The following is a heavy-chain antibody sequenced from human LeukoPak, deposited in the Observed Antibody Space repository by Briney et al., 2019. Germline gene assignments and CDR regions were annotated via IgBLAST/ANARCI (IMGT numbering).Heavy chain of an antibody. V-gene: IGHV4-4*07. CDR2: MHMSGAT. J-gene: IGHJ5*02. Sequence: SETLSLTCTVSGGTISNYYWSWIRQPAGKGLEWIGRMHMSGATNFNPSLKSRVTMSVDKSKNQFFLKLTSVTAADTAVYYCARDRAGYLNWFDPWGQGTLVTVSS. D-gene: IGHD2-15*01. CDR1: GGTISNYY. CDR3: ARDRAGYLNWFDP.